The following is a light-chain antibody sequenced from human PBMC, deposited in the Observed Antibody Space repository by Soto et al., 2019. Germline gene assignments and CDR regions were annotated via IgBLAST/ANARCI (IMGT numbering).Light chain of an antibody. CDR2: KAS. CDR3: QQYNTYPWT. J-gene: IGKJ1*01. V-gene: IGKV1-5*03. Sequence: DIQMTQSPSTLSASVGDRVTITCRASQSISSWLAWYQQKPGKAPKVLIYKASSLESGVPSRFSGSGSVTEFTLTISSLQPDDFANSYCQQYNTYPWTFGQGTQVDIK. CDR1: QSISSW.